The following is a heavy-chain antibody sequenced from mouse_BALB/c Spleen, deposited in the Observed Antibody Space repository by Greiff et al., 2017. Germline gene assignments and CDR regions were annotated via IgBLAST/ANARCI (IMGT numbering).Heavy chain of an antibody. CDR1: GFTFSSYA. CDR2: ISSGGSYT. J-gene: IGHJ4*01. CDR3: ARREYGNYHYYAMDY. D-gene: IGHD2-10*02. Sequence: EVKLMESGGGLVKPGGSLKLSCAASGFTFSSYAMSWVRQSPEKRLEWVAEISSGGSYTYYPDTVTGRFTISRDNAKNTLYLEMSSLRSEDTAMYYCARREYGNYHYYAMDYWGQGTSVTVSS. V-gene: IGHV5-9-4*01.